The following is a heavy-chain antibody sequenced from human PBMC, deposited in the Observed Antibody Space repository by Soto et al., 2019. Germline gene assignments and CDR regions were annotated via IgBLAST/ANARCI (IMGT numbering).Heavy chain of an antibody. CDR2: IIGSGGGT. V-gene: IGHV3-23*01. CDR3: ASNGLSLSYRDSAYCDRQYV. CDR1: RFTFSTYA. J-gene: IGHJ6*01. D-gene: IGHD2-8*01. Sequence: PGGSLRLSCAASRFTFSTYAMSWVRQAPGKGLEWVSAIIGSGGGTFYADSVKGRFTISRDNSKNTLYLQMNSLRAEDTAVYYCASNGLSLSYRDSAYCDRQYVWGQRTTVTVSS.